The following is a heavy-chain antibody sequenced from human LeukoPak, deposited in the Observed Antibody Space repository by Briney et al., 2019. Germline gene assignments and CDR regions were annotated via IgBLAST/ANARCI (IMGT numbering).Heavy chain of an antibody. CDR2: IYYSGNT. Sequence: PSETLSLTCTVSGDSISNTTYYWGWGRQPPGKGLEWIGSIYYSGNTYYNVSLKSRATMSVDTSKSWFSLKMQSMTAEDTAQYYCAREGLGTPFEFWGQGILVTVSS. D-gene: IGHD7-27*01. CDR3: AREGLGTPFEF. V-gene: IGHV4-39*07. CDR1: GDSISNTTYY. J-gene: IGHJ4*02.